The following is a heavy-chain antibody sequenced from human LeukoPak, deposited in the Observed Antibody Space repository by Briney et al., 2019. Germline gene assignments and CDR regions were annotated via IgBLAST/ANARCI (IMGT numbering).Heavy chain of an antibody. CDR2: IIPIFGTA. CDR3: ASSGDPPAAVYYGMDV. CDR1: GGTFSSYA. V-gene: IGHV1-69*13. Sequence: SVKVSYKASGGTFSSYAISWVRQAPGQGLEWMGGIIPIFGTANYAQKFQGRVTITADESTSTAYMELSRLRSEDTAVYYCASSGDPPAAVYYGMDVWGQGTTVTVSS. J-gene: IGHJ6*02. D-gene: IGHD6-25*01.